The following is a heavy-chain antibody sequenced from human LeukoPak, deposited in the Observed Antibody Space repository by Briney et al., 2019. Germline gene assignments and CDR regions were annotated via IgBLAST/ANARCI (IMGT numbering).Heavy chain of an antibody. D-gene: IGHD3-10*01. CDR2: ISGGGGTT. CDR3: AKRAGDGLQFLDY. J-gene: IGHJ4*02. CDR1: GFTFSSYA. Sequence: GGSLRLSCAASGFTFSSYAMTWVRQAPGKGLDYVSFISGGGGTTYYADSVKGRFTISRDNSKNTMYLQMNSLRADDTAVYYCAKRAGDGLQFLDYWGQGTLVSVSS. V-gene: IGHV3-23*01.